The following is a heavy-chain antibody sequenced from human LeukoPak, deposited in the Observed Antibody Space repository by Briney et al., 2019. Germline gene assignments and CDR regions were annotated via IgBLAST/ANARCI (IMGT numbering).Heavy chain of an antibody. V-gene: IGHV3-74*01. D-gene: IGHD1-1*01. CDR2: INSDGSST. CDR3: ANWNQYYYYMDV. J-gene: IGHJ6*03. Sequence: PGGSLRLSCAASGFTFSSYWMHWVRQAPGKGLVWVSRINSDGSSTSYADSVKGRFTISRDNAKNTLYLQMNSLRAEDTAVYYCANWNQYYYYMDVWGKGATVTVSS. CDR1: GFTFSSYW.